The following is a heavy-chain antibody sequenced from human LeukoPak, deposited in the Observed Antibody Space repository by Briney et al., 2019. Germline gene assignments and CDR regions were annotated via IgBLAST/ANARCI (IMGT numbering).Heavy chain of an antibody. Sequence: ASVKVSCKGSGGTFSSYAISWVRQAPGQGLEWMGIINPSGGSTSYAQKFQGRVTMTRDMSTSTVYMELSSPRSEDTAVYYCARDDDYCSGGSCYEYFQHWGQGTLVTVSS. CDR1: GGTFSSYA. J-gene: IGHJ1*01. CDR3: ARDDDYCSGGSCYEYFQH. CDR2: INPSGGST. D-gene: IGHD2-15*01. V-gene: IGHV1-46*01.